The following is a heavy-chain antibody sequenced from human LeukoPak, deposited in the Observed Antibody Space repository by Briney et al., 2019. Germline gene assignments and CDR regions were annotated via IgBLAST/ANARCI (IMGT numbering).Heavy chain of an antibody. CDR2: IYGSGNT. CDR1: GGSISGWY. J-gene: IGHJ4*02. CDR3: ARDGAAACGYFDY. V-gene: IGHV4-59*01. D-gene: IGHD6-13*01. Sequence: SETLSLTCTVSGGSISGWYWSWIRQPPGKGLERIGYIYGSGNTNYNPSLKSRVTMSIDTSKNQFSLKLSSVTAADTAVYYCARDGAAACGYFDYWGQGTLVTVSS.